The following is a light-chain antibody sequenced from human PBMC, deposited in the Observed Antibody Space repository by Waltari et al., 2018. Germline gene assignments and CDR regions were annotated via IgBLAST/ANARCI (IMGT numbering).Light chain of an antibody. CDR1: QSVSTY. J-gene: IGKJ4*01. Sequence: EIVLTQSPGTLSLSPGESATLSCRASQSVSTYLAWYQQKPGQAPMLLIYDASNRAAGIPARFVASGSETDFTLTISRLEPEDFAVYYCQERSNWPGGSFGGGTKVEMK. V-gene: IGKV3-11*01. CDR3: QERSNWPGGS. CDR2: DAS.